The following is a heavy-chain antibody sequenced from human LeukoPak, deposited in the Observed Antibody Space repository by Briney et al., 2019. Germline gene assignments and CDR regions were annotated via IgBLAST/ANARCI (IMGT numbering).Heavy chain of an antibody. CDR1: GYTLTELS. V-gene: IGHV1-24*01. CDR3: ATNILTGYYTPDYFDY. Sequence: GASVKVSCTVSGYTLTELSMHWVRRAPGKGLEWMGGFDPEDGETIYAQKFQGRVTMTEDTSTDTAYMELSSLRSEDTAVYYCATNILTGYYTPDYFDYWGQGTLVTVSS. CDR2: FDPEDGET. J-gene: IGHJ4*02. D-gene: IGHD3-9*01.